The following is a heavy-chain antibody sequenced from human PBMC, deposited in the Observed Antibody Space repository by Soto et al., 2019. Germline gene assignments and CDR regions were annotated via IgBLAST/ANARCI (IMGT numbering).Heavy chain of an antibody. CDR3: ARGGVAFDI. J-gene: IGHJ3*02. Sequence: QVQLQQWGAGLLKPSETLSLTCAVYGGSFSGYYWSWIRQPPGKGLEWIGEINHSGSTNYNPSLKXRXPXXVDTSKNQFSLKLSSVTAADTAVYYCARGGVAFDIWGQGTMVTVSS. CDR2: INHSGST. D-gene: IGHD3-10*01. V-gene: IGHV4-34*01. CDR1: GGSFSGYY.